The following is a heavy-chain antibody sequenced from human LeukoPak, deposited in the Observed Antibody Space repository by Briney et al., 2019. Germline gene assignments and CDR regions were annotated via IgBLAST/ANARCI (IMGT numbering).Heavy chain of an antibody. CDR1: GYSISSGYY. J-gene: IGHJ4*02. D-gene: IGHD3-10*01. V-gene: IGHV4-38-2*02. CDR3: ARYIGDYGSGRYLD. Sequence: SETLSLTCTVSGYSISSGYYWGWIRQPPGKGLEWIGSIYHSGSTYYNPSLKSRVTISVDTSKNQFSLKLSSVTAADTAVYYCARYIGDYGSGRYLDWGQGTLVTVSS. CDR2: IYHSGST.